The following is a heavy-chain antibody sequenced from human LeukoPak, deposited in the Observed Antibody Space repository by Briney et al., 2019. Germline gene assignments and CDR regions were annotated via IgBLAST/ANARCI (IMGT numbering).Heavy chain of an antibody. J-gene: IGHJ4*02. Sequence: PGGSLRLSCAASGFTFSSYAMHWVRQAPGKGLEWVAVISYDGSNKYYADSVKGRFTISRDNSKNTLYLQMNSLRAEDTAVYYCARSSSGWYGSFDYWAREPRSPSPQ. CDR2: ISYDGSNK. CDR1: GFTFSSYA. D-gene: IGHD6-19*01. CDR3: ARSSSGWYGSFDY. V-gene: IGHV3-30*04.